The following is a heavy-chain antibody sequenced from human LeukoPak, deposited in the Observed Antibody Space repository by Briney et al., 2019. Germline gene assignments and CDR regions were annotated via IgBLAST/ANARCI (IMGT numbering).Heavy chain of an antibody. D-gene: IGHD6-19*01. Sequence: SETLSLTCTVSGGSISSYYWSWIRQPPGKGLEWIGNIYDRGSTKYNPSLKSRVTISVDMSKNQFSLKLSSVTAADTAVYYCAREAVAGFDYWGQGTLVTVSS. V-gene: IGHV4-59*01. CDR2: IYDRGST. J-gene: IGHJ4*02. CDR1: GGSISSYY. CDR3: AREAVAGFDY.